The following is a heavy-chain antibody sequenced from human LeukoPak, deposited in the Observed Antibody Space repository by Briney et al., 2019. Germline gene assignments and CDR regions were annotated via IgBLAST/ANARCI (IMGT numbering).Heavy chain of an antibody. J-gene: IGHJ5*02. V-gene: IGHV3-23*01. Sequence: PGGSLRLSCAASGVTFSSYAMSWVRQAPGKGLEWVSAISGSGGSTYYANSVKGRFTISRDNSKNTLYLQMNSLRAEDTAVYYCAKDPTTYYDGSGFGRYNWFDHWGQGTLVTVSS. D-gene: IGHD3-22*01. CDR3: AKDPTTYYDGSGFGRYNWFDH. CDR2: ISGSGGST. CDR1: GVTFSSYA.